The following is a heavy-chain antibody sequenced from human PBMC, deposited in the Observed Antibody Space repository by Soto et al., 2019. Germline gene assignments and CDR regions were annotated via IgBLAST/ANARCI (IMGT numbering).Heavy chain of an antibody. CDR2: INPNSGGT. J-gene: IGHJ3*02. CDR1: GYTFTAYY. D-gene: IGHD2-15*01. V-gene: IGHV1-2*04. CDR3: ARGAQYCSGGSCYPSPTFDI. Sequence: ASVKVSCKASGYTFTAYYMHWVRQAPGQGLESMGWINPNSGGTNYAQKFQGWVTMTRDTSISTAYLELSRLRSDDTAVCYCARGAQYCSGGSCYPSPTFDIWGQGTMVTVSS.